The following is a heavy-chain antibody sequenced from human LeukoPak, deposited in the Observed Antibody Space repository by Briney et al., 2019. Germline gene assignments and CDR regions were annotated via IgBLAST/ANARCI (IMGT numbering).Heavy chain of an antibody. CDR2: ISSNGVST. D-gene: IGHD3-9*01. V-gene: IGHV3-64*01. CDR1: GFTFSNYA. Sequence: GGSLRLSCAASGFTFSNYAMHWVRQAPGKGLEYVSAISSNGVSTYYANSVKGRFTISRDNSKNTLYLQMSSLGAEDMAVYYCARRSIYNILTGYFDYWGQGTLVTVSS. J-gene: IGHJ4*02. CDR3: ARRSIYNILTGYFDY.